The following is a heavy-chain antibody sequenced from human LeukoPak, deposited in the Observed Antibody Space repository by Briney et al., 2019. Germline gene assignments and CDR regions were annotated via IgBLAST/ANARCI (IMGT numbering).Heavy chain of an antibody. CDR3: ARGNWGSELGMGTFDY. CDR1: GSSISSGYN. D-gene: IGHD7-27*01. CDR2: IYRSGST. Sequence: SETLSLTCTVSGSSISSGYNWGWIRQAPGKGLVWIGSIYRSGSTYYNPSLKSRVTISVDTSKNQFSLNLSSVTAADTAVYHSARGNWGSELGMGTFDYWGLGSLVTVSS. J-gene: IGHJ4*02. V-gene: IGHV4-38-2*02.